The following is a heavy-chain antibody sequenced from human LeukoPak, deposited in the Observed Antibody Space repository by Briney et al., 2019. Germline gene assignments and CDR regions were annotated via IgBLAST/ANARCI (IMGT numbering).Heavy chain of an antibody. CDR3: ARDRGYYDSSGYYYYYMDV. D-gene: IGHD3-22*01. CDR2: INLNSGGT. V-gene: IGHV1-2*02. CDR1: GYTFTGYY. Sequence: ASVKVSWKVSGYTFTGYYMHWVRQAPGQGLEWMGCINLNSGGTNYAQKFQGRVTMTRDTSISTAYMELSRLRSDDTAVYYCARDRGYYDSSGYYYYYMDVWGKGTTVTISS. J-gene: IGHJ6*03.